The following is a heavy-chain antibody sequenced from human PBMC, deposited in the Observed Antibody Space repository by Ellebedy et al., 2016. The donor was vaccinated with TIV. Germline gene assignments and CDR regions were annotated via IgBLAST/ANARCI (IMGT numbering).Heavy chain of an antibody. V-gene: IGHV3-64D*06. CDR3: VRRDSGYAFDL. J-gene: IGHJ4*02. D-gene: IGHD3-16*01. Sequence: PGGSLRLSCSASGFTFSSHAMHWVRQAPGKGLEHVSAVNTNGYNTNYADSLKGRFTISRDNSKNTLYLQMSSLRPDDTAVYYCVRRDSGYAFDLWGQGTLVTVSS. CDR2: VNTNGYNT. CDR1: GFTFSSHA.